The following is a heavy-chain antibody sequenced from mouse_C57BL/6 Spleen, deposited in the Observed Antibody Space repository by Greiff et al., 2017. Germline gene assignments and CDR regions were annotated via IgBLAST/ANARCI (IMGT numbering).Heavy chain of an antibody. J-gene: IGHJ2*01. V-gene: IGHV5-17*01. CDR2: ISSGSSTI. CDR3: AKYYFDY. CDR1: GFTFSDYG. Sequence: DVMLVESGGGLVKPGGSLKLSCAASGFTFSDYGMHWVRQAPEKGLEWVAYISSGSSTIYYADTVKGRFTISRDNAKNTLFLQMTSLRSEDTAMYYCAKYYFDYWGQGTTLTVSS.